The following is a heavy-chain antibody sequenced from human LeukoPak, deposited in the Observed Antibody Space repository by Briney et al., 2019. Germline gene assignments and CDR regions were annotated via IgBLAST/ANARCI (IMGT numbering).Heavy chain of an antibody. CDR3: ARSPPGTTPYYFDY. CDR2: ISSSSTI. Sequence: GGSLRLSCAASGFTFSSYSMNWVRQAPGKGLEWVSYISSSSTIYYADSVKGRFTISRDNAKNSLYLQMNSLRAEDTAVYYCARSPPGTTPYYFDYWGQGPLVTVSS. J-gene: IGHJ4*02. D-gene: IGHD1-1*01. V-gene: IGHV3-48*04. CDR1: GFTFSSYS.